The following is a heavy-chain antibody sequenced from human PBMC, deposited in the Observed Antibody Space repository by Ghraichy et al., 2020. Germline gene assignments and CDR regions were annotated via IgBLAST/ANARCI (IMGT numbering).Heavy chain of an antibody. D-gene: IGHD2-2*01. Sequence: GGSLRLSCAASEFTFSNYWMAWVRQAPGKGLEWVANIKEDGSEKYYVDSVKGRFTISRDNAKNSLYLQMNSLRAEDTAVYYCAREGGRGLLCYDYWGQGSLVTVSS. V-gene: IGHV3-7*03. CDR3: AREGGRGLLCYDY. J-gene: IGHJ4*02. CDR2: IKEDGSEK. CDR1: EFTFSNYW.